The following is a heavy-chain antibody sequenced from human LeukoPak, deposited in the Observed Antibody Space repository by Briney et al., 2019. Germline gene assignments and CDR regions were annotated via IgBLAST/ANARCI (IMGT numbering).Heavy chain of an antibody. D-gene: IGHD2-2*01. CDR2: IYYSGST. CDR3: ARGIPPGTSSLDY. J-gene: IGHJ4*02. CDR1: GGSISSSSYY. V-gene: IGHV4-39*07. Sequence: PSETLSLTCTVSGGSISSSSYYWGWIRQPPGKGLEWIGSIYYSGSTYYKPSLKSRVTISVDTSKNQFSLKLSSVTAADTAVYYCARGIPPGTSSLDYWGQGTLVTVSS.